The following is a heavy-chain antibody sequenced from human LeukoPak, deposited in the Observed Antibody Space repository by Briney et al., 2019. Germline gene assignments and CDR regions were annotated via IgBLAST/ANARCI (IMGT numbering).Heavy chain of an antibody. CDR2: INPNSGGT. CDR3: ARDKFRSITGTSLIEHNWFDP. Sequence: VASVTVSCKASGYTFTGYYMHWVRQAPGQGLEWMGWINPNSGGTNYAQKFQGRVTMTRDTSISTAYMELSRLRSDDTAVYYCARDKFRSITGTSLIEHNWFDPWGQGTLVTVSS. V-gene: IGHV1-2*02. J-gene: IGHJ5*02. D-gene: IGHD1-7*01. CDR1: GYTFTGYY.